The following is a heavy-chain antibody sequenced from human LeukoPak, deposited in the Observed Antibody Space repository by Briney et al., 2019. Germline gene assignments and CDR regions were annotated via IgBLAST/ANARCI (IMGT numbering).Heavy chain of an antibody. J-gene: IGHJ5*02. D-gene: IGHD5-18*01. V-gene: IGHV1-2*02. CDR3: ARSPGLDTAVVNRP. CDR2: INPNSGGT. CDR1: GYTFTGYY. Sequence: ASVTVSCKTSGYTFTGYYIHWVRQAPGQGLEWMGWINPNSGGTNYAQNFQGRVTMIRGTSINTAYMELGRLRSDDTAVYYCARSPGLDTAVVNRPWGQGTLITVSS.